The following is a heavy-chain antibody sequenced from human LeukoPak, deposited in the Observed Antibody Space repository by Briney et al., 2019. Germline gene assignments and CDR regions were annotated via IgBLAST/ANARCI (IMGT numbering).Heavy chain of an antibody. Sequence: ASVKVSCKASGYTFTDYYLHWVRQAPGQGFEWMGWINPNSGDTNYAQKFQGRVTMTRDTSISTAHMEMSRLRSDDTAVYYCARANFLYCSSTTCLFDYWGQGTLVTDSS. CDR3: ARANFLYCSSTTCLFDY. CDR2: INPNSGDT. V-gene: IGHV1-2*02. CDR1: GYTFTDYY. J-gene: IGHJ4*02. D-gene: IGHD2-2*01.